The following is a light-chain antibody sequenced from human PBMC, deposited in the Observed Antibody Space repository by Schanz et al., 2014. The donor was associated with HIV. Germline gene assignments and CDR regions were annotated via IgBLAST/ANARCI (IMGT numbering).Light chain of an antibody. CDR2: TLS. V-gene: IGKV2-40*01. J-gene: IGKJ3*01. CDR1: QSLVHSDGYNY. Sequence: EIVMTQSPLSLSVTPGEPASISCRSSQSLVHSDGYNYLDWYLQKPGQSPQLLLYTLSYRASGVPDRFSGSGSGTYFTLKISRVEAEDVGIYYCMQRLEFPLTFGPGTKVDI. CDR3: MQRLEFPLT.